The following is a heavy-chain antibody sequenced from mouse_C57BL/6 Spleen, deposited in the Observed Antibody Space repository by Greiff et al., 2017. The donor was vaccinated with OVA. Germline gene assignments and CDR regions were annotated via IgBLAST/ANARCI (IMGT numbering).Heavy chain of an antibody. J-gene: IGHJ2*01. CDR2: ISYDGSN. D-gene: IGHD3-2*02. V-gene: IGHV3-6*01. CDR1: GYSITSGYY. Sequence: EVQLVESGPGLVKPSQSLSLTCSVTGYSITSGYYWNWIRQFPGNKLEWMGYISYDGSNNYNPSLKNRISITRDTSKNQFFLKLNSVTTEDTATYYCARDQGRGGFDYWGQGTTLTVSS. CDR3: ARDQGRGGFDY.